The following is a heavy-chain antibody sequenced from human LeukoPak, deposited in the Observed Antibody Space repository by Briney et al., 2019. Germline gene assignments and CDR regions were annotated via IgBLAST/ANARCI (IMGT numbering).Heavy chain of an antibody. D-gene: IGHD3/OR15-3a*01. CDR2: IYYSGST. V-gene: IGHV4-39*01. J-gene: IGHJ4*02. CDR3: ASPSDTVSYDLPYFDY. CDR1: GGSISSSSYY. Sequence: SETLSLTCTVSGGSISSSSYYWGWIRQPPGKGLEWIGSIYYSGSTYYNPSLKSRVTISVDTSKNQFSLKLSSVTAADTAVYYCASPSDTVSYDLPYFDYWGQGTLVTVSS.